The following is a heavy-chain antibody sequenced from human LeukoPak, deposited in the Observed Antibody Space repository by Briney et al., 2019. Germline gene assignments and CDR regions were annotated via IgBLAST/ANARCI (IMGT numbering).Heavy chain of an antibody. CDR3: AKDKTGVLYHYDSSGYYGGFDY. J-gene: IGHJ4*02. V-gene: IGHV3-30*18. CDR1: GFTFSSYG. CDR2: ISYDGSNK. D-gene: IGHD3-22*01. Sequence: GGSLRLSCAASGFTFSSYGMHWVRQAPGKGLEWVAVISYDGSNKYYADSVKGRFTISRDNSKNTLYLQMNSLRAEDTAVYYCAKDKTGVLYHYDSSGYYGGFDYWGQGTLVTVSS.